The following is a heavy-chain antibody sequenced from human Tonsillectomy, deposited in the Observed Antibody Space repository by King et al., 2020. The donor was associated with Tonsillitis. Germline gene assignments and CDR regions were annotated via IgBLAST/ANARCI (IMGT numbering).Heavy chain of an antibody. CDR1: EYSFTTYW. D-gene: IGHD1-1*01. J-gene: IGHJ6*02. CDR2: INVDDSHV. CDR3: TRLPPTPTTGMAKYPMDI. Sequence: QLVQSGAEVKKPGESLTISCKGSEYSFTTYWISWVRQKPGRGLEWMGTINVDDSHVKYSPSFQGHVTISADQTIDTAYLHWPSLEASDTAIYYFTRLPPTPTTGMAKYPMDIWGQGTTVIVSS. V-gene: IGHV5-10-1*01.